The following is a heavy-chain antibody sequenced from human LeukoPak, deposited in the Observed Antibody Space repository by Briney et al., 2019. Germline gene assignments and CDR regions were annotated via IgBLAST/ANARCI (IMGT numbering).Heavy chain of an antibody. J-gene: IGHJ5*02. CDR2: IYYSGST. CDR1: GGSISSSSYY. Sequence: SGTLSLTCTVSGGSISSSSYYWGWIRQPPGKGLEWIGSIYYSGSTYYNPSLKSRVTISVDTSKNQFSLKLSSVTAADTAVYYCARHYGSGSYYRTFWFDPWGQGTLVTVSS. D-gene: IGHD3-10*01. V-gene: IGHV4-39*01. CDR3: ARHYGSGSYYRTFWFDP.